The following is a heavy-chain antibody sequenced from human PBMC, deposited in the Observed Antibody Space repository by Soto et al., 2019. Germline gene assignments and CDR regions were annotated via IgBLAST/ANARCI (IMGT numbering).Heavy chain of an antibody. CDR1: GGSISDNDYY. CDR3: ARCNPDENEGLDH. J-gene: IGHJ4*02. CDR2: ISHTGTA. Sequence: PSETLSLTCTVSGGSISDNDYYWSWIRQPPGKGLEWIGTISHTGTAYYNPSLESRVAVPVGTSENQFSLNLSSVTAADTAVYYCARCNPDENEGLDHWGQGIQVTVSS. V-gene: IGHV4-39*01.